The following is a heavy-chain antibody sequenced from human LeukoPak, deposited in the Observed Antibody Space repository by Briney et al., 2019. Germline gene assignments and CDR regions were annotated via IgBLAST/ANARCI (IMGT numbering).Heavy chain of an antibody. Sequence: GGSLRLSCAASGFTFCSYAMSWVRQAPGKGLEWVAVISYDGSNKYYADSVKGRFTISRDNSKNTLYLQMNSLRAEDTAVYYCAKDHCSSTSCYYYYGMDVWGQGTTVTVSS. CDR1: GFTFCSYA. D-gene: IGHD2-2*01. CDR3: AKDHCSSTSCYYYYGMDV. V-gene: IGHV3-30*18. CDR2: ISYDGSNK. J-gene: IGHJ6*02.